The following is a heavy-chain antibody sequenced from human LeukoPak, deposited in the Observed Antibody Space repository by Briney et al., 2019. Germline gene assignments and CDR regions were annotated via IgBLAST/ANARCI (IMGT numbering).Heavy chain of an antibody. J-gene: IGHJ4*02. Sequence: GGSLRLSCAASGFTFSSYSMNWVRQAPGKGLEWVGRIKSKTDGGTTDYAAPVKGRFTISRDDSKNTLYLQVNSLRTGDTAFYYCTTDGLYTDYGGGIDYWGQGTLVTVSS. CDR1: GFTFSSYS. CDR3: TTDGLYTDYGGGIDY. V-gene: IGHV3-15*01. CDR2: IKSKTDGGTT. D-gene: IGHD4-23*01.